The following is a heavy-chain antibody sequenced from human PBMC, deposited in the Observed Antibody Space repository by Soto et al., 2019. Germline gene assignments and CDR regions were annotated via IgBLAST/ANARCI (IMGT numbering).Heavy chain of an antibody. Sequence: LGESLKISCKGSGYSFTSYWISWVRQMPGKGLEWMGRIDPSDSYTNYSPSFQGHVTISADKSISTAYLQWSSLKASDTAMYYCAVRSGSYYDDYYGMDVWGQGTTVTVSS. V-gene: IGHV5-10-1*01. CDR1: GYSFTSYW. J-gene: IGHJ6*02. CDR3: AVRSGSYYDDYYGMDV. D-gene: IGHD3-10*01. CDR2: IDPSDSYT.